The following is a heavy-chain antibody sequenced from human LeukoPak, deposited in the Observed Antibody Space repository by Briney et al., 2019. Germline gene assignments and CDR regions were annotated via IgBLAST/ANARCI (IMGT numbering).Heavy chain of an antibody. D-gene: IGHD2-15*01. Sequence: GGSLRLSCAASGFPLSSYSINWVRQAPGKGLEWVSYISSSGSAIYYVDSVKGRFTVSRDNAKNSLFMQMNSPRAEDTAVYYCVRVKGSYFDYWGQGALVTVSS. J-gene: IGHJ4*02. CDR2: ISSSGSAI. CDR3: VRVKGSYFDY. V-gene: IGHV3-48*01. CDR1: GFPLSSYS.